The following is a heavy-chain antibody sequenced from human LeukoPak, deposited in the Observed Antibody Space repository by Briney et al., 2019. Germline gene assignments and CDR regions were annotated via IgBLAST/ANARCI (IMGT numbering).Heavy chain of an antibody. Sequence: GESLKISCKGSGYIFANYLIGWVRQMPGKGLECLGVVYPGDSDTRYSPSFQGQVTISADKSITTAYLQWSSLKASDTATYYCARYPKNSYDVTGYFDLWGQGTLVTVSS. CDR1: GYIFANYL. CDR2: VYPGDSDT. J-gene: IGHJ4*02. CDR3: ARYPKNSYDVTGYFDL. V-gene: IGHV5-51*01. D-gene: IGHD3-22*01.